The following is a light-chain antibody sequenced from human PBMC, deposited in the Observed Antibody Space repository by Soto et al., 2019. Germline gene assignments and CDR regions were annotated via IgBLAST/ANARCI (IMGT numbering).Light chain of an antibody. V-gene: IGLV1-44*01. CDR1: SSNIGSKS. Sequence: QSVLTQPPSASGTPGQRVTISCSGSSSNIGSKSVNWYQHLPGTAPKLLIYSNYHRPSGVPDRFSGSKSGTSASLAIGGLQSEDEAVYYCSAGDDSLNGVVFGGGTKLTVL. J-gene: IGLJ2*01. CDR3: SAGDDSLNGVV. CDR2: SNY.